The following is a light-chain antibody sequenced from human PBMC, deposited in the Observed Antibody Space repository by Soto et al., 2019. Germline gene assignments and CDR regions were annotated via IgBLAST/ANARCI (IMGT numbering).Light chain of an antibody. CDR3: SSCTTRDTLV. J-gene: IGLJ2*01. CDR1: SSDIGGYKY. CDR2: EVS. Sequence: VLTPPASVSGSPGQSITISCTGSSSDIGGYKYVSWYQHFPGKAPKLIIYEVSSRPSGVSYRFSGSKSGNTAFLTISGLQAEDESHYYCSSCTTRDTLVFGGGTKLTVL. V-gene: IGLV2-14*01.